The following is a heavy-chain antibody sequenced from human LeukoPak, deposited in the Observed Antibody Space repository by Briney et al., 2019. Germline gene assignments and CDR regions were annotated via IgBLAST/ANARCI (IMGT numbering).Heavy chain of an antibody. V-gene: IGHV4-34*01. D-gene: IGHD2-15*01. J-gene: IGHJ6*04. CDR3: VTSGGSSQLDV. CDR1: GGSFSGYY. Sequence: PSETLSLTCAVYGGSFSGYYWSWIRQPPGRGLEWIGEINHSGSTNYNPSLKSRVTISVDTSKNQFSLKLSSVTTADTAVYYCVTSGGSSQLDVWGKGTTVTVSS. CDR2: INHSGST.